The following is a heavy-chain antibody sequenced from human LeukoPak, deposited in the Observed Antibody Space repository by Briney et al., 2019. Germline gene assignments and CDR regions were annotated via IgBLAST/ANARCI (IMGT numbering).Heavy chain of an antibody. J-gene: IGHJ4*02. Sequence: SETLSLTCAVYGGSFSGYYWSWIRQPPGKGLEWIGEINHSGSTNYNPSLKSRVTISVDTSKNQFSLKLSSVTAADTAVYYCARGRGISIIAAAAYFDYWGQGTLVTVSS. CDR2: INHSGST. D-gene: IGHD6-13*01. V-gene: IGHV4-34*01. CDR1: GGSFSGYY. CDR3: ARGRGISIIAAAAYFDY.